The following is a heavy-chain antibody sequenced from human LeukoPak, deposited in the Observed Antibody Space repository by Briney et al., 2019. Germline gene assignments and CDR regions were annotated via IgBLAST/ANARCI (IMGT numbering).Heavy chain of an antibody. CDR3: AELGITMIGGV. CDR2: ISGSGGST. V-gene: IGHV3-23*01. CDR1: GITFSSYS. D-gene: IGHD3-10*02. Sequence: GGSLRLSCVASGITFSSYSMSWVRQAPGKGLEWVSAISGSGGSTYYADSVKGRFTISRDNSKNTLYLQMNSLRAEDTAVYYCAELGITMIGGVWGKGTTVTISS. J-gene: IGHJ6*04.